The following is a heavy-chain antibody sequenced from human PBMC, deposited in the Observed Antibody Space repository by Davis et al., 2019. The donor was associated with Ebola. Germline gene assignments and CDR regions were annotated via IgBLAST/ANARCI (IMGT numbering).Heavy chain of an antibody. V-gene: IGHV3-53*01. CDR2: IYTGGSV. CDR3: AKSGLSFGVVKYHYGMDV. Sequence: GESLKISCAASGFSVSTYYMSWVRQAPGKGLEWVSLIYTGGSVNYADSVKGRFSISRDNSKNTLFLQMSSLRAEDSAVYYCAKSGLSFGVVKYHYGMDVWGKGTTVTVSS. CDR1: GFSVSTYY. D-gene: IGHD3-3*01. J-gene: IGHJ6*04.